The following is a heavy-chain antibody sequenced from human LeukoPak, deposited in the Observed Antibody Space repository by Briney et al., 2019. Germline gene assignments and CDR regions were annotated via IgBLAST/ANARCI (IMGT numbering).Heavy chain of an antibody. V-gene: IGHV3-48*02. CDR3: VKGFNYFDY. Sequence: GGSLRLSCAASGFTFGSYSMNWVRQAPGKGLEWISYIMSSSSSIYYADSVKGRFTISRDNAKNSLYLQMNSLRDEDTAVYYCVKGFNYFDYWGQGTLVTVSS. CDR2: IMSSSSSI. CDR1: GFTFGSYS. J-gene: IGHJ4*02.